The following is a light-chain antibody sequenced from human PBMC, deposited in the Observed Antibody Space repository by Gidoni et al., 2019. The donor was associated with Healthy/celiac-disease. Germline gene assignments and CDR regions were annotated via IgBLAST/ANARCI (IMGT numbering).Light chain of an antibody. V-gene: IGKV3-11*01. Sequence: EIVLTQSPATLSLSPGERATLSCRASQSVSSYFAWYQQHPGQAPRLLIYDASNRATGIPARFSGSGSGTDFTLTISSLEPEDFAVYYCQQRSNWPITFGQGTRLEIK. CDR2: DAS. J-gene: IGKJ5*01. CDR1: QSVSSY. CDR3: QQRSNWPIT.